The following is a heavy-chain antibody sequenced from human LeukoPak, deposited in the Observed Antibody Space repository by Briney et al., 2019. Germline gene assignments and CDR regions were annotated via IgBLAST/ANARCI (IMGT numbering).Heavy chain of an antibody. D-gene: IGHD2-15*01. J-gene: IGHJ5*02. CDR2: IYYSGST. V-gene: IGHV4-39*07. CDR3: ARVVPRMVDATRGWFDP. Sequence: SETLSLTCTVSGGSISSSSYYWGWIRQPPGKGLEWIGSIYYSGSTYYNPSLKRLVTISVDTSKNQFSLKMSSVTAADTAVYYCARVVPRMVDATRGWFDPWGKGTLVTVSS. CDR1: GGSISSSSYY.